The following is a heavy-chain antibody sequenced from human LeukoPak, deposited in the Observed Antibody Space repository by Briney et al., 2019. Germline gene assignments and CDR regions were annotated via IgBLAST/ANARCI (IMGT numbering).Heavy chain of an antibody. CDR3: AKYGTTAFLWFGDFDY. D-gene: IGHD3-10*01. Sequence: GGSLRLSCAASGFTFSSYGMSWVRQAPGKVLEWVSAISGSGGSTYYADSVKGRFTISRDNSKNTLYLQMNSLRAEDTAVYYCAKYGTTAFLWFGDFDYWGQGTLVTVSS. CDR2: ISGSGGST. CDR1: GFTFSSYG. J-gene: IGHJ4*02. V-gene: IGHV3-23*01.